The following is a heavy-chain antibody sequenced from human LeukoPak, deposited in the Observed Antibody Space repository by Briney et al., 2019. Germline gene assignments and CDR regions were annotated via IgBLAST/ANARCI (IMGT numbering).Heavy chain of an antibody. CDR1: GGPISSYY. Sequence: SSETLSLTCTVSGGPISSYYWIWIRQPPGKGLEGIGHIYYSGSTNYNPSLKSRVTISIDTSKNQFSLKLNSVTAADTAVYYCARLYSGTYSYFDCWGQGTLVTVSS. CDR3: ARLYSGTYSYFDC. J-gene: IGHJ4*02. V-gene: IGHV4-59*08. D-gene: IGHD1-26*01. CDR2: IYYSGST.